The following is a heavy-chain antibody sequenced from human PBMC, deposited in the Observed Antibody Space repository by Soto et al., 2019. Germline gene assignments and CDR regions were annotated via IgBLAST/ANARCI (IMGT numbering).Heavy chain of an antibody. J-gene: IGHJ6*02. CDR1: GFTFSSYG. V-gene: IGHV3-30*18. CDR2: ISYDGSNK. Sequence: QVQLVESGGGVVQPGRSLRLSCAASGFTFSSYGMHWVRQAPGKGLEWVAVISYDGSNKYYADSVKGRFTISRDNSKNTLYLQMNSLRAEDTAVYNCAKYGGRPAAIRVGGMDVWGQGTTVTVSS. CDR3: AKYGGRPAAIRVGGMDV. D-gene: IGHD2-2*02.